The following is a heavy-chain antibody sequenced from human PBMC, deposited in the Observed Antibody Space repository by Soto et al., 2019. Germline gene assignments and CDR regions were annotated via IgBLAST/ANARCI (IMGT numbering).Heavy chain of an antibody. D-gene: IGHD6-19*01. CDR1: GYSFTSYW. V-gene: IGHV5-51*01. J-gene: IGHJ6*01. Sequence: GESLKISCKGSGYSFTSYWIGWVRQMPGKGLEWMGIIYPGDSDTRYSPSFQGQVTISADKSISTAYLQWSSLKASDTAMYYCAXSRAVAGPNYYYYGMDVWGQGTTVTVSS. CDR3: AXSRAVAGPNYYYYGMDV. CDR2: IYPGDSDT.